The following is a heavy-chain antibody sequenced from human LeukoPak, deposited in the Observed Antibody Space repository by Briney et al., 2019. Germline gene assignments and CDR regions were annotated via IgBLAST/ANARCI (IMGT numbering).Heavy chain of an antibody. D-gene: IGHD1-1*01. CDR1: GGSISGYY. Sequence: PSETLSLTCTVSGGSISGYYWSWARQPPGKGLEWIGYIYDSGTTNYNPSLKSRVTISVGTSKNQFSLNLNSVTAADTAVYYCARKVESKWFDPWGQGTLVTVSS. V-gene: IGHV4-59*13. CDR2: IYDSGTT. CDR3: ARKVESKWFDP. J-gene: IGHJ5*02.